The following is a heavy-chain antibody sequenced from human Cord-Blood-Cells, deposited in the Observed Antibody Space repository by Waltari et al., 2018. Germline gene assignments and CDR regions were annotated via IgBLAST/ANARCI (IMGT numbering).Heavy chain of an antibody. CDR2: INPNSGGT. V-gene: IGHV1-2*06. Sequence: QVQLVQSGAEVKKPGASVTVSCKASGYTFTGYYMHWVRQAPGQGLEWMGRINPNSGGTNYAQKFQGRVTMTRDTSISTAYMELSRLRSDDTAVYYCYVDIVAPRGYYYGMDVWGQGTTVTVSS. J-gene: IGHJ6*02. CDR3: YVDIVAPRGYYYGMDV. D-gene: IGHD5-12*01. CDR1: GYTFTGYY.